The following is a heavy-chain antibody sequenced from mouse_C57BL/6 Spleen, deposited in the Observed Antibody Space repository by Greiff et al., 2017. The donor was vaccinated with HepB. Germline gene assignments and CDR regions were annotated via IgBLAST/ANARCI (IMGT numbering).Heavy chain of an antibody. CDR1: GYTFTDYN. CDR2: INPNNGGT. Sequence: VQLKESGPELVKPGASVKMSCKASGYTFTDYNMHWVKQSHGKSLEWIGYINPNNGGTSYNQKFKGKATLTVNKSSSTAYMELRSLTSEDSAVYYCARESLDWFAYWGQGTLVTVSA. CDR3: ARESLDWFAY. J-gene: IGHJ3*01. D-gene: IGHD6-1*01. V-gene: IGHV1-22*01.